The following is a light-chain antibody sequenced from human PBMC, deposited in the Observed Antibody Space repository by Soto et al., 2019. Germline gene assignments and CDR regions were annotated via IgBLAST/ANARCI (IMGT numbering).Light chain of an antibody. J-gene: IGKJ4*01. CDR1: ERVSTN. CDR2: SAS. CDR3: QQYGNVPLT. V-gene: IGKV3-15*01. Sequence: DIVMTQSPLTLSVSPGESATLSCRASERVSTNLAWYQQTPGQAPRLLIYSASRRPTDIPVRFSGSGSGAEFTLTISSLQSEDFAIYYCQQYGNVPLTFGGGTKVDIK.